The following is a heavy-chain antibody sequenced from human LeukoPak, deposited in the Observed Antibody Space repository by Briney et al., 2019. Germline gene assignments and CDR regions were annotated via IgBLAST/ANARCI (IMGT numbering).Heavy chain of an antibody. V-gene: IGHV1-18*01. CDR2: ISTYNGNT. J-gene: IGHJ4*02. D-gene: IGHD3-3*01. CDR1: GYTFTTYG. Sequence: ASVKVSCKASGYTFTTYGLSWVRQAPGQGLEWMGWISTYNGNTNYAQKFQGRVTMTADTSTSTAYMELRSLRSDDTAVYYCARDPTEVFWSGFYSYFDFWGQGTLVTVSS. CDR3: ARDPTEVFWSGFYSYFDF.